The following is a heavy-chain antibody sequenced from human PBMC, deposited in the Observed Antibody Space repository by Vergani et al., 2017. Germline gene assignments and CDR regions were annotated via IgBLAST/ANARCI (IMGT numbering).Heavy chain of an antibody. CDR1: GFTFSNYG. J-gene: IGHJ4*02. CDR2: TSYDGGNK. CDR3: ASVVHCSSTSCYRGYFDY. Sequence: QVQLVESGGGVVQPGRSLRLSCAASGFTFSNYGMHWVRQAPGKGLEWVAVTSYDGGNKYYADSVKGRFTISRDNSKNTLYLQMNSLRAEYTAVYYCASVVHCSSTSCYRGYFDYWGQGTLVTVSS. V-gene: IGHV3-30*03. D-gene: IGHD2-2*01.